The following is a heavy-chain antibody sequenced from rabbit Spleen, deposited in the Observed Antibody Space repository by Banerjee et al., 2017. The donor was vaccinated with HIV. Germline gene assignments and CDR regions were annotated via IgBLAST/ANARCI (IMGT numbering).Heavy chain of an antibody. Sequence: QEQVVESGGGLVKPEGSLTLTCTASGFSFSNYGISWVRQAPGKGLEWIACINTSSGLTVYASWAKGRFTVSKTSSTTVTLQMTSLTAADTATYFCARDLVAVIGWNFRLWGPGTLVTVS. CDR2: INTSSGLT. V-gene: IGHV1S45*01. CDR3: ARDLVAVIGWNFRL. CDR1: GFSFSNYG. J-gene: IGHJ6*01. D-gene: IGHD1-1*01.